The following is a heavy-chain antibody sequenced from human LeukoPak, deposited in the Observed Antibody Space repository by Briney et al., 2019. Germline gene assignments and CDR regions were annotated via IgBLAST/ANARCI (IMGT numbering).Heavy chain of an antibody. CDR1: GGSFSGYY. Sequence: PSETLSLTCAVYGGSFSGYYWSWIRQPPGKGLEWIGEINHSGSTNYNPSLKSRVTISVDTSKNQFSLKLSSVTAADTAVYYCARGLRDGCPDYWGQGTLVTVSS. CDR2: INHSGST. D-gene: IGHD5-24*01. V-gene: IGHV4-34*01. J-gene: IGHJ4*02. CDR3: ARGLRDGCPDY.